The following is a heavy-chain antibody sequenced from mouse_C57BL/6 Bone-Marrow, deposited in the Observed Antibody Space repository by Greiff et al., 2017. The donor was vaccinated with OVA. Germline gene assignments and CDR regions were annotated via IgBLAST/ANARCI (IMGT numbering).Heavy chain of an antibody. D-gene: IGHD1-1*01. CDR2: IDPSDSET. CDR1: GYTFTSYW. Sequence: VQLKQPGAELVRPGSSVKLSCKASGYTFTSYWMHWVKQRPIQGLEWIGNIDPSDSETHYNQKFKDKATLTVDKSSSTAYMQLSSLTSEDSAVYYCARDYGSSWYFDVWGTGTTVTVSS. CDR3: ARDYGSSWYFDV. J-gene: IGHJ1*03. V-gene: IGHV1-52*01.